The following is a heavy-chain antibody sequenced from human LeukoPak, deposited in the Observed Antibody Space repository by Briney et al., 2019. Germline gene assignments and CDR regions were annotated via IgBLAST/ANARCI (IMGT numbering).Heavy chain of an antibody. J-gene: IGHJ4*02. CDR1: GFTFSSYG. V-gene: IGHV3-33*01. CDR3: AGDDVVTATRGGGFDY. CDR2: IWYDGSNK. Sequence: QPGGSLRLSCAASGFTFSSYGMHWVRQVPGKGLERVAVIWYDGSNKYYADSVKCRFTISRDNSKNTLYLQMNSRSDEDTAWYYCAGDDVVTATRGGGFDYWGQGTLVTVSS. D-gene: IGHD2-21*02.